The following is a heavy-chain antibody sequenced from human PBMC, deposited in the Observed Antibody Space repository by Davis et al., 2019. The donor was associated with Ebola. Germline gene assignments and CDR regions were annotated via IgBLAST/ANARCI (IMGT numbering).Heavy chain of an antibody. CDR2: ISGSGSST. D-gene: IGHD5-12*01. CDR1: GFTFSSYA. Sequence: GESLKISCAASGFTFSSYAMSWVRQAPGKGLEWVSAISGSGSSTYYADSVKGRFTISRDNSKHTLYLQMNSLRAEDTAVYYCAKDRVATTLYYYYYMDVWGKGTTVTVSS. CDR3: AKDRVATTLYYYYYMDV. J-gene: IGHJ6*03. V-gene: IGHV3-23*01.